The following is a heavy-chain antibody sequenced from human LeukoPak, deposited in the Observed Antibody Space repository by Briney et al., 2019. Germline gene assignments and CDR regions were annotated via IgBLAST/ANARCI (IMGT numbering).Heavy chain of an antibody. Sequence: PSETLSLTCTVSGGSISSYYWSWIRQPPGKGLEWIGRIYGRASTSYNPSLMNRVTMSVDTSKNHFSLQLTSVTAADTAVYYCARYDSRGSASTKFDYWGPGIQVTVSS. CDR3: ARYDSRGSASTKFDY. V-gene: IGHV4-59*04. D-gene: IGHD3-3*01. J-gene: IGHJ4*02. CDR2: IYGRAST. CDR1: GGSISSYY.